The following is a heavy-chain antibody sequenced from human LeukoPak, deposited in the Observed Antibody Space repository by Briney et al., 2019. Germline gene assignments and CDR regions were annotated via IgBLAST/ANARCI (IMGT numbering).Heavy chain of an antibody. J-gene: IGHJ6*03. CDR1: GFTFSSYS. D-gene: IGHD4-17*01. CDR3: ARGTVTTFHYYYYMDV. CDR2: ISSSSTI. Sequence: GGSLRLSCAASGFTFSSYSMNWVRQAPGKGLEWVSYISSSSTIYYADSVKGRFTISRDNAKNSLYLQMNSLRAEDTAVYYCARGTVTTFHYYYYMDVWGKGTTVTVSS. V-gene: IGHV3-48*01.